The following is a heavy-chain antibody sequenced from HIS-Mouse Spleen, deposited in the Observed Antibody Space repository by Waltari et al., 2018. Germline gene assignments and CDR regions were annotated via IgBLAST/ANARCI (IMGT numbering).Heavy chain of an antibody. CDR3: AREIPYSSSWYDWYFDL. D-gene: IGHD6-13*01. CDR2: IYYSGST. J-gene: IGHJ2*01. CDR1: GGPLSSSSYY. V-gene: IGHV4-39*07. Sequence: QLQLQESGPGLVKPSETLSLTCTVSGGPLSSSSYYWGWIRQPPGKGLGWIGSIYYSGSTYYNPSLKSRVTISVDTSKNQFSLKLSSVTAADTAVYYCAREIPYSSSWYDWYFDLWGRGTLVTVSS.